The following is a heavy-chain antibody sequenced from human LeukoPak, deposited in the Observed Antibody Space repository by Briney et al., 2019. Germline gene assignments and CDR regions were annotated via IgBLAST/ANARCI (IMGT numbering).Heavy chain of an antibody. Sequence: GGSLRLSCAASGFTFRSYWMSWVRQAPGKGLEWVANIERDGSEKYYVDSVKGRFIISKDNAKNSLYLEMNSLRAEDTAVYYCARDWRYCSSSSCLAMDVWGQGTTVTVSS. V-gene: IGHV3-7*01. CDR1: GFTFRSYW. CDR3: ARDWRYCSSSSCLAMDV. D-gene: IGHD2-2*01. J-gene: IGHJ6*02. CDR2: IERDGSEK.